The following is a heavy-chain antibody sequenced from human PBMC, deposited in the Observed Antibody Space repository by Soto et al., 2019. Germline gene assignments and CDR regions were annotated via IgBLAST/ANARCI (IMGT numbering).Heavy chain of an antibody. Sequence: PSQTLSLTCAISGDSVSSNSAAWNWIRQSPSRGLEWLGRTYYRSKWYNDYAVSVKSRITINPDTSKNQFSLQLNSVTPEDTAVYYCASTEYSSSSSVESGYYYYYGMDVWGQGTTVTVSS. D-gene: IGHD6-6*01. V-gene: IGHV6-1*01. CDR2: TYYRSKWYN. CDR3: ASTEYSSSSSVESGYYYYYGMDV. J-gene: IGHJ6*02. CDR1: GDSVSSNSAA.